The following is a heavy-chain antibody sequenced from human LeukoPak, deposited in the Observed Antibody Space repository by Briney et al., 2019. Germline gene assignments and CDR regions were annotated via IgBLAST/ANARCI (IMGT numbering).Heavy chain of an antibody. CDR1: GFTFSSYA. Sequence: GGSLRLSCAASGFTFSSYAMHWVRQAPGKGLEYVSAISSNGGSTYYANSVKGRFTISRDNSKNTLYLQMGSLRAEDMAVYYCARSYCSSTSCYNALTYFDYGGQGTLVTVSS. CDR3: ARSYCSSTSCYNALTYFDY. V-gene: IGHV3-64*01. CDR2: ISSNGGST. D-gene: IGHD2-2*02. J-gene: IGHJ4*02.